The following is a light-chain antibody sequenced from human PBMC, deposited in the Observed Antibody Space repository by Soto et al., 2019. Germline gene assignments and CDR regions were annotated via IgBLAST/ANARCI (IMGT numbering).Light chain of an antibody. Sequence: EIVLTQSPGTLSLSPGERATLSCRASQSVSSSYLAWSQQKPVQAPRLLIYGASSRATGIPDRFSGSGSGTDFTRTISRLEPEDFAVYYCQQYGSSAFTLGPGTKVDIK. CDR1: QSVSSSY. CDR3: QQYGSSAFT. J-gene: IGKJ3*01. CDR2: GAS. V-gene: IGKV3-20*01.